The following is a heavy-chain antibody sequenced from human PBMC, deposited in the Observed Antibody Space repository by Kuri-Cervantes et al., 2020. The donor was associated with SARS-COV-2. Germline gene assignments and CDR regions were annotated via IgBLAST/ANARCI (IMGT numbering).Heavy chain of an antibody. V-gene: IGHV3-53*01. CDR2: IYSGGST. CDR1: GFTVSSNY. J-gene: IGHJ5*02. CDR3: AKSDWFDP. Sequence: LTCAASGFTVSSNYMSWVRQAPGKGLEWVSVIYSGGSTYYADSVKGRFTISRDNSKNTLYLQMNSLRADDTAVYYCAKSDWFDPWGQGTLVTVSS.